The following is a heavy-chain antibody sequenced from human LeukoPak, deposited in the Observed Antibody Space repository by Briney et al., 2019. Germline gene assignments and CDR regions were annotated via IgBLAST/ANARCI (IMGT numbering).Heavy chain of an antibody. Sequence: SETLSLTCTVSGYSISSGYYWGWIRQPPGKGLEWIGSIYHSGSTYYNPSLKSRVTISVDTSKNQFSLKLSSVTAADTAVYYCAGYCSSTSCYSRSIGYWGQGTLVTVSS. J-gene: IGHJ4*02. D-gene: IGHD2-2*01. V-gene: IGHV4-38-2*02. CDR2: IYHSGST. CDR1: GYSISSGYY. CDR3: AGYCSSTSCYSRSIGY.